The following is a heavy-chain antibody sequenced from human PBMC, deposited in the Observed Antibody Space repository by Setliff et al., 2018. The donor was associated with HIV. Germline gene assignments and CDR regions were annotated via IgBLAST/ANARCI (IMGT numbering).Heavy chain of an antibody. CDR1: GGSIRSPSFY. CDR3: ARRMDSYYDGSGSPGRVFDI. D-gene: IGHD3-10*01. CDR2: IYYSGST. J-gene: IGHJ3*02. V-gene: IGHV4-39*01. Sequence: SETLSLTCTVSGGSIRSPSFYWGWVRQPPGKGLEWIGSIYYSGSTYYNPSLNSRVTISVDTSKNQFSLKLSSVTAADTSVYYCARRMDSYYDGSGSPGRVFDIWGQGTMVTVSS.